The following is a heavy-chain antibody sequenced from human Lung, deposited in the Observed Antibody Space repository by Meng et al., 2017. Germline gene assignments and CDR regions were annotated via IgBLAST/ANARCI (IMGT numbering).Heavy chain of an antibody. CDR3: ARYPQYVQDGGDAYDI. D-gene: IGHD4-23*01. J-gene: IGHJ3*02. Sequence: GGSLRLSCAASGFTFSSYAMHWVRQAPGKGLEWVAVISYDGSNKYYADSVKGRFTISRDNSKNTLYLQMNSLRAEDTAVYYCARYPQYVQDGGDAYDIWDQGTMVTVSS. CDR1: GFTFSSYA. V-gene: IGHV3-30*01. CDR2: ISYDGSNK.